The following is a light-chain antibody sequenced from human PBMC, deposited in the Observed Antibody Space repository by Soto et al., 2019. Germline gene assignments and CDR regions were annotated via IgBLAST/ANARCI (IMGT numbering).Light chain of an antibody. J-gene: IGKJ1*01. V-gene: IGKV1-5*03. CDR2: KAS. CDR3: QQYQSYSH. Sequence: DIQMTQSPSTLSASVGDKVTITCRASQSMSSWLAWYQQKPGKAPKLLIYKASILESGVPSRFSGSLSGTEFSLTIISLQPDDFATYYCQQYQSYSHFGQGTKVDIK. CDR1: QSMSSW.